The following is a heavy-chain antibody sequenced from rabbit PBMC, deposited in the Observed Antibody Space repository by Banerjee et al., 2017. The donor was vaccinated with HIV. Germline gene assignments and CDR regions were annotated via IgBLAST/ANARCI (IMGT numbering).Heavy chain of an antibody. V-gene: IGHV1S45*01. Sequence: QEQLVESGGGLVQPGGSLKLSCKASGFDFSTYGVNWVRQAPGKGLEWIACIDAGSSGSTWYASWAKGRFTISKTSSTTVTLQMTSLTAADTATYFCARSQWLSLNLWGQGTLVTVS. CDR3: ARSQWLSLNL. CDR2: IDAGSSGST. D-gene: IGHD4-1*01. CDR1: GFDFSTYG. J-gene: IGHJ4*01.